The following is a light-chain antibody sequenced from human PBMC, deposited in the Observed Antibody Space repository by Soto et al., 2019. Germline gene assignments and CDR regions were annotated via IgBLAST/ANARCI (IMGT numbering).Light chain of an antibody. CDR1: SSDVGNYNY. CDR2: EVS. CDR3: SSNAGSIIVV. V-gene: IGLV2-8*01. Sequence: SVLTQPPSASGSPGQSVTISCTGTSSDVGNYNYVSWYQQHPGKAPKLMIYEVSKRPSGVPDRFSGSKSGNTASLTVSGLQSEDEADYYCSSNAGSIIVVFGGGTKLTVL. J-gene: IGLJ2*01.